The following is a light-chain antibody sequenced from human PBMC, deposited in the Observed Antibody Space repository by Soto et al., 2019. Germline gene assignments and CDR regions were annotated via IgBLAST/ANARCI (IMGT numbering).Light chain of an antibody. CDR1: QGISSY. CDR3: QHYLNYPIT. V-gene: IGKV1-8*01. J-gene: IGKJ5*01. CDR2: GAS. Sequence: AIRMTQSPSSLSASTGDRVTITCRASQGISSYLAWYQQKPGTAPKVLISGASNLHGGVPSRFSGSGSRTDFTLTITHLQSEDFATYYCQHYLNYPITFGQGTRWRLN.